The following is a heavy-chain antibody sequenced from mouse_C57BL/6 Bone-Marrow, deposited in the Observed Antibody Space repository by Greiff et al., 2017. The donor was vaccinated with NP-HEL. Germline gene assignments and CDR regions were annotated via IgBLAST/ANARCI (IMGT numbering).Heavy chain of an antibody. Sequence: EVMLVESGGGLVQPGGSLKLSCAASGFTFSDYYMYWVRQTPEKRLEWVAYISNGGGSTSYPDTVKGRFTISRDNAKNTLYLQMSRRKAEDTAMDYCAGGGNWYYDVWGTGTTVTVSS. CDR2: ISNGGGST. V-gene: IGHV5-12*01. CDR1: GFTFSDYY. CDR3: AGGGNWYYDV. J-gene: IGHJ1*03.